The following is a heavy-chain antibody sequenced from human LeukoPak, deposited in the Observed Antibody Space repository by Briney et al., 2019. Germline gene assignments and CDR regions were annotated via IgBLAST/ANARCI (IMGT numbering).Heavy chain of an antibody. V-gene: IGHV3-23*01. CDR1: GFTFSSYA. J-gene: IGHJ6*03. D-gene: IGHD2-15*01. Sequence: GGSLRLSCAASGFTFSSYAMSWVRQAPGKGLEWVSAISGSGGSTYYADSVKGRFIISRDNSKNTLYLQMNSLRAEDTAVYYCAKASYCSGGSCYYYYMDVWGKGTTVTVSS. CDR2: ISGSGGST. CDR3: AKASYCSGGSCYYYYMDV.